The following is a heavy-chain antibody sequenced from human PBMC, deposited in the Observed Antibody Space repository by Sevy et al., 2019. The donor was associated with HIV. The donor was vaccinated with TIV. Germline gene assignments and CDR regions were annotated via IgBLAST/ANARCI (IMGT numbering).Heavy chain of an antibody. Sequence: GGSLRLSCAASGFTFSSYGMHWVRQAPGKGLEWVAVISYDGSNKYYADSVKGRFTISRDNSKNTLYLQMNSLRAEDTAVYYCAKDRQDSGDDSNWFDPWGQGTLVTVSS. D-gene: IGHD4-17*01. CDR1: GFTFSSYG. J-gene: IGHJ5*02. CDR3: AKDRQDSGDDSNWFDP. V-gene: IGHV3-30*18. CDR2: ISYDGSNK.